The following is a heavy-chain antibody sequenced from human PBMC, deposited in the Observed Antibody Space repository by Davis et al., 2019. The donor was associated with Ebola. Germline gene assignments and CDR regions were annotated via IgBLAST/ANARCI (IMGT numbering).Heavy chain of an antibody. CDR3: ASGLVRGESYWYFDL. D-gene: IGHD6-6*01. CDR2: IIPIFGIA. CDR1: GCTFSSYA. J-gene: IGHJ2*01. Sequence: SSVTVSRKAFGCTFSSYAISWVRQAPGQGLEWMGGIIPIFGIANYAQKFQGRVTITADESTSTAYMELSSLRSEDTAVYYCASGLVRGESYWYFDLWGRGTLVTVSS. V-gene: IGHV1-69*13.